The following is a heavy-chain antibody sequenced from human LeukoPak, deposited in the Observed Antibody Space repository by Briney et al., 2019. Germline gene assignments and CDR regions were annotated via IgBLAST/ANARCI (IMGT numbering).Heavy chain of an antibody. CDR3: AKGGLQTRNWYFAL. Sequence: GGSLRLSCTVSGFTVSSNSWSWVRQAPGKGLEWVSAISGSGGSTYYADSVKGRFTISRDNSKNTLYLEMNSLRTEDTAVYYCAKGGLQTRNWYFALWGRGTLVTVSS. D-gene: IGHD5-18*01. V-gene: IGHV3-23*01. CDR1: GFTVSSNS. CDR2: ISGSGGST. J-gene: IGHJ2*01.